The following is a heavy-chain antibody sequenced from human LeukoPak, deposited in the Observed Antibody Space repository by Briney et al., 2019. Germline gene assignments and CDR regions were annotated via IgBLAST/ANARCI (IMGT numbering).Heavy chain of an antibody. V-gene: IGHV3-23*01. D-gene: IGHD6-19*01. CDR3: AKIGSVAGPSPSFFIY. CDR1: GFTFSSYV. J-gene: IGHJ4*02. Sequence: GSLRLSCAASGFTFSSYVMSWVRQAPGKGLEWVSAISGSGGSTYYADSVKGRFTISRDNSKNTLYLQMNSLRAEDTAVFYCAKIGSVAGPSPSFFIYWGQGTLVTVSS. CDR2: ISGSGGST.